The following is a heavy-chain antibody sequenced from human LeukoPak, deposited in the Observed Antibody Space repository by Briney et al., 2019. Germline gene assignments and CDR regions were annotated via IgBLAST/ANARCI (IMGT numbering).Heavy chain of an antibody. CDR2: IYYSGST. D-gene: IGHD3-9*01. CDR1: GGSITSSSYF. J-gene: IGHJ4*02. Sequence: SETLSLTCTVSGGSITSSSYFWGWIRQPPGKGLEWIGTIYYSGSTYHNPSLNSRVTISVDTSKNQFSLKLSSVTAADTAVYYCARRPSGGLRYFDWDYWGQGTLVTVSS. V-gene: IGHV4-39*01. CDR3: ARRPSGGLRYFDWDY.